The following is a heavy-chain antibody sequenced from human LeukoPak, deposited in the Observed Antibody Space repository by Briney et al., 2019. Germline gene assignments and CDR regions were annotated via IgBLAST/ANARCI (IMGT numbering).Heavy chain of an antibody. Sequence: SETLSLTCTVSGGSTSSYYWNWIRQPPGRGLEWIGYMYYSGSTNFNPSLKSRVTLSIDTSRNQFSLKLASVTAADTAFYFCAREVGRDGYNHFDSWGQGTLVTVSS. D-gene: IGHD5-24*01. CDR1: GGSTSSYY. J-gene: IGHJ4*02. V-gene: IGHV4-59*01. CDR3: AREVGRDGYNHFDS. CDR2: MYYSGST.